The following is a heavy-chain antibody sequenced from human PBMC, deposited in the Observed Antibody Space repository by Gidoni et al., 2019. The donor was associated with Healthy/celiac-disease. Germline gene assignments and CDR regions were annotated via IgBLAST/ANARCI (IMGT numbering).Heavy chain of an antibody. CDR3: ARDGGIAFVWSPFHGMDV. J-gene: IGHJ6*02. D-gene: IGHD3-3*01. CDR1: GGTFSSYA. CDR2: IIPIFGTA. Sequence: QVQLVQSGAEVKKPGSSVKVSCKASGGTFSSYAISWVRQAPGQGLEWMGGIIPIFGTANYAQKFQGRVTITADKSTSTAYMELSSLRSEDTAVYYCARDGGIAFVWSPFHGMDVWGQGTTVTVSS. V-gene: IGHV1-69*06.